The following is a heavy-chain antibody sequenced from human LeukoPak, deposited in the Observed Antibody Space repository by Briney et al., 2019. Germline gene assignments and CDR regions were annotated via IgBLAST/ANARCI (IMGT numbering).Heavy chain of an antibody. Sequence: GGSLRLSCAASRFTFRSYWMHWVRQAPGKGLVWVSRINSDGSSTNYADSVKGRFTISRDNAKNTLYLQMDSLRAEDTAVYYCASSILAASDYWGQGTLVTVSS. J-gene: IGHJ4*02. D-gene: IGHD3-9*01. CDR3: ASSILAASDY. CDR1: RFTFRSYW. CDR2: INSDGSST. V-gene: IGHV3-74*01.